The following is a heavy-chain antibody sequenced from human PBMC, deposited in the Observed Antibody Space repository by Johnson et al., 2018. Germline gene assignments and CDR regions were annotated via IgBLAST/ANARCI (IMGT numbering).Heavy chain of an antibody. CDR3: AKYNPDMGSETNYSYYGMDV. J-gene: IGHJ6*02. D-gene: IGHD3-10*01. CDR2: IWYDGSKK. Sequence: QVQLVQSEGGVVQPGRSLRLSCAASGFNFSNYVMHWVRQAPGKGLEWMAIIWYDGSKKFYEGSVKGRFTISKDNSKNTLYLQINSLSAEDTAVYYCAKYNPDMGSETNYSYYGMDVWGQGTTVTVSS. CDR1: GFNFSNYV. V-gene: IGHV3-33*06.